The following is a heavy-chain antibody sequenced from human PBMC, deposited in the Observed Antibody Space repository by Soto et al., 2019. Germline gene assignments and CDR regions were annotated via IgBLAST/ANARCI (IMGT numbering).Heavy chain of an antibody. J-gene: IGHJ4*02. CDR3: ARYCSGGSCLMSYFDY. CDR1: GGSISTDTFY. D-gene: IGHD2-15*01. CDR2: MYHRGST. V-gene: IGHV4-31*03. Sequence: SETLSLTCTVSGGSISTDTFYWSWIRQHAGKGLEWIGYMYHRGSTYYSPSLKSRVSISKDTSKNQFSLMLSSVTAADTAVYYCARYCSGGSCLMSYFDYWGQGALVTVSS.